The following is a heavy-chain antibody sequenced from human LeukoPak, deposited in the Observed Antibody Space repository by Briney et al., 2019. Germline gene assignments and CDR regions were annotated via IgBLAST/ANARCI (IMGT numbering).Heavy chain of an antibody. D-gene: IGHD5-24*01. CDR1: GFTFDDYA. CDR3: ARGGAGYKNP. CDR2: ISWNSGSI. Sequence: QAGRSLRLSCAASGFTFDDYAMHWVRQAPGKGLEWVSGISWNSGSIGYADSVKGRFTISRDNAKNSLYLQMNSLRAEDTAVYYCARGGAGYKNPWGQGTLVTVSS. J-gene: IGHJ5*02. V-gene: IGHV3-9*01.